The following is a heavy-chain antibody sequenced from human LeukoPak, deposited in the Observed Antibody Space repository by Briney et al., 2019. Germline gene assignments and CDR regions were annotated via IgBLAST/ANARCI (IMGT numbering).Heavy chain of an antibody. V-gene: IGHV4-59*01. Sequence: KSSETLSLTCTVSGGSISSYYWSWIRQPPGKGLEWIGYIYYSGSTNYNPSLKSRVTISVDTSKNQFSLKLSSVTAADTAVYYCARRWRALDVWGQGTTVTVSS. CDR2: IYYSGST. CDR1: GGSISSYY. CDR3: ARRWRALDV. D-gene: IGHD5-24*01. J-gene: IGHJ6*02.